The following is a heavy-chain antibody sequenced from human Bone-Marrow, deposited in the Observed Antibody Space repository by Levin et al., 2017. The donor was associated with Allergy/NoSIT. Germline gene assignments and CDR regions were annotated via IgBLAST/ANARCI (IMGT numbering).Heavy chain of an antibody. CDR2: ISAYNGNT. V-gene: IGHV1-18*01. D-gene: IGHD3-3*01. J-gene: IGHJ6*02. CDR1: GYTFTSYG. CDR3: ARDLLFGALSYYDFWSERGDYYDYGMDV. Sequence: GGSLRLSCKASGYTFTSYGISWVRQAPGQGLEWMGWISAYNGNTNYAQKLQGRVTMTTDTSTSTAYMELRSLRSDDTAVYYCARDLLFGALSYYDFWSERGDYYDYGMDVWGQGTTVTVSS.